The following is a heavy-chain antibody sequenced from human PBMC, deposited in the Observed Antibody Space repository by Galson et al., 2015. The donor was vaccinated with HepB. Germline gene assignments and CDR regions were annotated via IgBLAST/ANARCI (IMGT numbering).Heavy chain of an antibody. Sequence: SLRLSCAASGFTFSSYAMHWVRQAPGKGLEWVAVISYDGSNKYYADSVKGRFTISRDNSKNTLYLQMNSLRAEDTAVYYCARGQARYFDWLLTWGQGTLVTVSS. J-gene: IGHJ5*02. CDR1: GFTFSSYA. CDR2: ISYDGSNK. V-gene: IGHV3-30*04. D-gene: IGHD3-9*01. CDR3: ARGQARYFDWLLT.